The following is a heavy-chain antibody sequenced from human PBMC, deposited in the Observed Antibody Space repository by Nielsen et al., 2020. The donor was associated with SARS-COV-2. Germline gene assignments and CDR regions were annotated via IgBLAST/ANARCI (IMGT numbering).Heavy chain of an antibody. D-gene: IGHD2-2*02. CDR1: GDSVSSNSAA. CDR2: TYYRSKWYN. CDR3: ARAVEYCSSTSCYTQDYYYYYGMDV. J-gene: IGHJ6*02. Sequence: SETLSLTCAISGDSVSSNSAAWNWIRQSPSRGLEWLGRTYYRSKWYNDYAVSVKSRITINPDTSKNQFSLQLNSVTPEDTAAYYCARAVEYCSSTSCYTQDYYYYYGMDVWGQGTTVTVSS. V-gene: IGHV6-1*01.